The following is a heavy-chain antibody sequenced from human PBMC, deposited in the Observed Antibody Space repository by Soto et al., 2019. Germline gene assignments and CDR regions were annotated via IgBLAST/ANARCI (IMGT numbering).Heavy chain of an antibody. D-gene: IGHD3-22*01. Sequence: GESLKISCKGSGYTFSSHWIGWVRQMPGKGLEWMGIIYPGDSHTRYSPPFQGQVTISVDKSISTAYLQWGSLKASDTAIYYCARHDSSGYYFDFDYWGRGTLVTVSS. J-gene: IGHJ4*02. V-gene: IGHV5-51*01. CDR3: ARHDSSGYYFDFDY. CDR2: IYPGDSHT. CDR1: GYTFSSHW.